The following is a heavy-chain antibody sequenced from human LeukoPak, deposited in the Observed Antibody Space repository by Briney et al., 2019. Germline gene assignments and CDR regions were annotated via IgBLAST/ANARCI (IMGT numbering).Heavy chain of an antibody. CDR3: ASAALDIVVVPAATPLGY. Sequence: SETLSLTCTVSGGSISSYYWSWIRQPPGKGLEWIGYIYYSGSTNYNPSLKSRVTISVDTSKNQFSLKLSSVTAADTAVYYCASAALDIVVVPAATPLGYWGQGTLVTVSS. D-gene: IGHD2-2*03. CDR2: IYYSGST. J-gene: IGHJ4*02. V-gene: IGHV4-59*12. CDR1: GGSISSYY.